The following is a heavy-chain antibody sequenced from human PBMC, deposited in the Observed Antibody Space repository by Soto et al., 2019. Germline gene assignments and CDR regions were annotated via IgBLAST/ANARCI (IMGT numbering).Heavy chain of an antibody. D-gene: IGHD2-21*02. CDR1: GFTFSSYA. V-gene: IGHV3-23*01. CDR2: ISGSGGST. J-gene: IGHJ6*02. Sequence: GGSLTLSCAASGFTFSSYAMSWVRQAPGKGLEWVSAISGSGGSTYYADSAKGRFTISRDNSKNTLYLQMNSLRAEDTAVYYCAKIDGGNFHYYFFYGMDVWGQGTTATVS. CDR3: AKIDGGNFHYYFFYGMDV.